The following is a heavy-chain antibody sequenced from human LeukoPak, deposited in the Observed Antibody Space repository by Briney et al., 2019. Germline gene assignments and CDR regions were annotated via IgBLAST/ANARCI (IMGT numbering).Heavy chain of an antibody. CDR2: ICRCRSYI. D-gene: IGHD5-12*01. V-gene: IGHV3-21*01. CDR3: ARVGYSGYDYLCY. CDR1: GFTFSSYR. J-gene: IGHJ4*02. Sequence: GGSLRLSCAASGFTFSSYRMNWVRQAPGKALEWVSSICRCRSYIYYVASVKGRFTISRDNAKNSLYLQMNSLRAEDTAVYYCARVGYSGYDYLCYWGQGTLVTVSS.